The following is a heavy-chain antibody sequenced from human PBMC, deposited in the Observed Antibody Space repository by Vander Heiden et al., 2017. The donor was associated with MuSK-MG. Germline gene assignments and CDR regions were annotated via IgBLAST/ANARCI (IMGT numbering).Heavy chain of an antibody. D-gene: IGHD1-1*01. J-gene: IGHJ3*02. CDR1: GFTFSSYA. CDR3: ARDRLVRNWNDFRDAFDI. CDR2: ISYDGSNK. Sequence: QVQLVESGGGVVKPGRSLRLSCAASGFTFSSYAMPWVRQAPGKGLEWVAVISYDGSNKYYADSVKGRFTISRDNSKNTLYLQMNSLRAEDTAVYYCARDRLVRNWNDFRDAFDIWGQGTMVTVSS. V-gene: IGHV3-30-3*01.